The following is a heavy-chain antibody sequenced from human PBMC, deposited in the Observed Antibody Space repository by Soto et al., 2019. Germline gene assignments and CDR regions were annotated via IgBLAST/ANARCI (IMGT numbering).Heavy chain of an antibody. V-gene: IGHV2-5*02. CDR1: GFSLSTGGVG. D-gene: IGHD2-21*02. Sequence: QITLKESGPSLVKPTQTLTLTCTFSGFSLSTGGVGVGWIRQPPGKALEWLALIYWDDDKRYSPSLRSRLTGTTDTPKNQVVLTMPHMDPVDTAAYDCAHSRCGGDCLQSYSSHYYYGMDVWGQGTTVTVSS. CDR3: AHSRCGGDCLQSYSSHYYYGMDV. J-gene: IGHJ6*02. CDR2: IYWDDDK.